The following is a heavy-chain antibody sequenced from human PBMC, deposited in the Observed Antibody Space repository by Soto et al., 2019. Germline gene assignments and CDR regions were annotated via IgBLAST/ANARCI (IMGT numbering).Heavy chain of an antibody. CDR3: ARDKSDFSSGSLYYYYYGMDV. J-gene: IGHJ6*02. D-gene: IGHD3-3*01. CDR2: ISSSSSTI. CDR1: GFTFSSYS. Sequence: EVQLVESGGGLVQPGGSLRLSCAASGFTFSSYSMNWVRQAPGKGLEWVSYISSSSSTIYYADSVKGRFTISRDNAKNSLYLQMNSLRDEDTAVYYCARDKSDFSSGSLYYYYYGMDVWGQGTTVTVSS. V-gene: IGHV3-48*02.